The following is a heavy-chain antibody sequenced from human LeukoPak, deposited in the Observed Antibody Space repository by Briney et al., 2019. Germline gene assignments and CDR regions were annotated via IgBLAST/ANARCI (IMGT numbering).Heavy chain of an antibody. CDR2: ISGSGGST. J-gene: IGHJ4*02. CDR1: GFTFSSYA. Sequence: PGGSLRLSCAASGFTFSSYAMSLVRQAPGKGLEWVSAISGSGGSTYYADSVKGRFTISRDNSKNTLYLQMNSLRAEDTAVYYCAKDGGYYDSSGYFDYWGQGTLVTVSS. D-gene: IGHD3-22*01. CDR3: AKDGGYYDSSGYFDY. V-gene: IGHV3-23*01.